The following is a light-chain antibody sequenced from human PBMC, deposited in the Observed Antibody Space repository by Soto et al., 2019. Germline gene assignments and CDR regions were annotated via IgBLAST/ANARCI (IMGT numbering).Light chain of an antibody. Sequence: IVLTQSPGTLSLSPGERATLSCRASQSVSSSYLAWYQQKPGQAPRLLIYGASSRATGIPDRFSGSGSGTDFTLTISRLEPEDSAVYYCQQYASAPFSLGPGTKVDIK. J-gene: IGKJ3*01. CDR3: QQYASAPFS. CDR2: GAS. CDR1: QSVSSSY. V-gene: IGKV3-20*01.